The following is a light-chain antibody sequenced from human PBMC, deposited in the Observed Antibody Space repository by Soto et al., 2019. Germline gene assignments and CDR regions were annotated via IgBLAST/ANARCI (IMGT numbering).Light chain of an antibody. Sequence: QLVLTQPPSVSGAPGQRVTISCTGSSSNIGAGYDVHWYQQLPGTAPKLLIYGNSNRPSGVPDRFSGSKSGTSASLAFTGLQAEDEADYYCQSYDSSLSGSRVFGTGTKVTVL. CDR3: QSYDSSLSGSRV. CDR1: SSNIGAGYD. CDR2: GNS. J-gene: IGLJ1*01. V-gene: IGLV1-40*01.